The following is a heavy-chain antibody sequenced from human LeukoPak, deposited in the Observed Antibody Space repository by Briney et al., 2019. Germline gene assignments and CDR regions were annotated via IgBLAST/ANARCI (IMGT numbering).Heavy chain of an antibody. V-gene: IGHV4-39*02. J-gene: IGHJ4*02. CDR2: IYYSGST. Sequence: KPSETLSLTCTVSGGSISSSSYYWGWIRQPPGKGLEWIGSIYYSGSTYYNPSLKSRVTISVDTSKNQFSLKLSSVTAADTAVYYCARDNEYCTGGTCRLDYWGQGALVTVSS. D-gene: IGHD2-15*01. CDR1: GGSISSSSYY. CDR3: ARDNEYCTGGTCRLDY.